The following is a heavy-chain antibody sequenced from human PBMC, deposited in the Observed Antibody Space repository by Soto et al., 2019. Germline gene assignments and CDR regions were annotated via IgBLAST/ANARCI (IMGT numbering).Heavy chain of an antibody. J-gene: IGHJ4*02. CDR2: ISHTGRT. CDR3: ARDDTTGLFDF. V-gene: IGHV4-59*01. CDR1: TGSMRTYY. Sequence: SETLSLTCSVSTGSMRTYYWTWIRQSPGKELEWIGQISHTGRTKYNPSLESRVTISVDTSRKQFSLKLTSVTAADTALYYCARDDTTGLFDFWGQGTLVTVSS. D-gene: IGHD4-17*01.